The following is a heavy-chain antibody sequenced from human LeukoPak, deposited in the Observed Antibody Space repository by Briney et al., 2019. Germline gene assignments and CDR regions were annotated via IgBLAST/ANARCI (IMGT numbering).Heavy chain of an antibody. J-gene: IGHJ4*02. CDR1: GGSFIGFH. Sequence: SETLSLTCAVYGGSFIGFHWNWIRQPPGKGLEWIGDINHSGSTNYNPSLTSRVTISVDPSKNQFSLKLSSVTAADTAVYYCARYPNYYGSGTYYTDYWGQGTLVTVSS. D-gene: IGHD3-10*01. CDR3: ARYPNYYGSGTYYTDY. CDR2: INHSGST. V-gene: IGHV4-34*01.